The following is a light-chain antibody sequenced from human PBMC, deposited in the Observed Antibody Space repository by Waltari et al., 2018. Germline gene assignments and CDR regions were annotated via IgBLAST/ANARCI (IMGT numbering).Light chain of an antibody. CDR1: TSDIGTYNF. CDR3: ASYTTSYTWV. V-gene: IGLV2-14*03. J-gene: IGLJ3*02. Sequence: QSALTQPASVSGSPGQSLTISCAGTTSDIGTYNFVAWYQQLPGKVPKLIFYDVNKRPSGVSTRFSGSKSGTTASLTISGLLAEDEADYYCASYTTSYTWVFGGGTRLAVL. CDR2: DVN.